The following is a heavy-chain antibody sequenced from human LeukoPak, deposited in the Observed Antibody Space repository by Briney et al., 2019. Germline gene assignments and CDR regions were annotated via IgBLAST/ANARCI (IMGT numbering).Heavy chain of an antibody. V-gene: IGHV1-3*01. Sequence: ASVKVSCKTSGYTFTTCAVHWVRQAPGQRLEWMGWIHADSGNTKYSQKLQGRVTIARDTSASTIYMELTSLRIEDTAVYFCTIGLAGDWDAFDIWGLGTMVTVSS. J-gene: IGHJ3*02. D-gene: IGHD6-19*01. CDR2: IHADSGNT. CDR3: TIGLAGDWDAFDI. CDR1: GYTFTTCA.